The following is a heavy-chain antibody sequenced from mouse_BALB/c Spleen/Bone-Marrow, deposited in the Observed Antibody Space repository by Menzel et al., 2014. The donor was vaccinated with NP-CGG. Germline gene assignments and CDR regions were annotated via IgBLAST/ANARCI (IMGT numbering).Heavy chain of an antibody. J-gene: IGHJ2*01. V-gene: IGHV1-55*01. CDR3: AREEDFFDY. Sequence: VQLQESGAELVKPGTSVKMSCKASGYTFTSYWMHWVKQRRGQGLEWIGEIYPGTNSTNYNEKFKTKATLTVDTSSSTAYMQLSSPTSEDSAVYYCAREEDFFDYWGQGTTLTVSS. CDR2: IYPGTNST. CDR1: GYTFTSYW.